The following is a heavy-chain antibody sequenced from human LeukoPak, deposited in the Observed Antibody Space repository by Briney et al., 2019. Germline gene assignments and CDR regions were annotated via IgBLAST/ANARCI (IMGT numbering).Heavy chain of an antibody. CDR2: IYHSGST. Sequence: SETLSLTCAVSGYSISSGYYWGWIRQPPGKGLEWIGSIYHSGSTYYNPSLKSRVTISVDTSKNQFSLKLSSVTAADTAVYYCAGQLGYCSGGSCYYYMDVWGKGTTVTVSS. CDR3: AGQLGYCSGGSCYYYMDV. CDR1: GYSISSGYY. D-gene: IGHD2-15*01. J-gene: IGHJ6*03. V-gene: IGHV4-38-2*01.